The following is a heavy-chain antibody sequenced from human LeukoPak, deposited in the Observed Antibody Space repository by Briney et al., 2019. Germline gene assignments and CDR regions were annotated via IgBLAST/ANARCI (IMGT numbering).Heavy chain of an antibody. Sequence: PGGSLRLSCAASGFTVSNTYMSWVRQAPGKGLEWVSILYSGGSTYYADSVKGRFTISRDSSKNTLYLQMNSLRAEDTAVYYCARLLAATRFADDAFDTWGQGTMVTVSS. CDR3: ARLLAATRFADDAFDT. D-gene: IGHD3-3*02. CDR1: GFTVSNTY. V-gene: IGHV3-66*01. CDR2: LYSGGST. J-gene: IGHJ3*02.